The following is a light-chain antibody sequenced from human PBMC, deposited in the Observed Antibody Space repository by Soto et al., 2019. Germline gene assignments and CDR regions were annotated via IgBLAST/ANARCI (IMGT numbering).Light chain of an antibody. CDR3: QQYYSYPIT. J-gene: IGKJ5*01. CDR1: QDISNY. V-gene: IGKV1-8*01. CDR2: AAS. Sequence: IQMTQSPSSLWASVGDRVAIPRQASQDISNYLAWYQQKTGKAPKLLIYAASTLQSGVPSRFSGSGSGTDFTLTISCLQSEDFATYYCQQYYSYPITFGQGTRLEI.